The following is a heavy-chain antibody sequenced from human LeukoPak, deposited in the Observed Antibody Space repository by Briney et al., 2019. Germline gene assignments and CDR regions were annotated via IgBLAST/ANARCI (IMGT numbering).Heavy chain of an antibody. CDR2: ISWNSGTM. J-gene: IGHJ5*02. V-gene: IGHV3-9*01. CDR3: ARALGYCSGGSCHTPYNWFDP. Sequence: GGSLRLSCAASGFTFDDYAMHWVRQAPGKGLEWVSGISWNSGTMYYADSAKRGFTISRDNAKNSLYLQMNSLRAEDTAVYYCARALGYCSGGSCHTPYNWFDPWGQGTLVTVSS. D-gene: IGHD2-15*01. CDR1: GFTFDDYA.